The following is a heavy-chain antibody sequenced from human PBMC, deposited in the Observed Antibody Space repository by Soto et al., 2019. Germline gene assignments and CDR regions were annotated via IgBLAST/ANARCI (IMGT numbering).Heavy chain of an antibody. CDR3: ARGISMKVLIQRDAPDKYHFDS. Sequence: QVQLQQWGAGLLKPSETLSLTCAVYGGSFSDHYWSWIRQPPGKGLEWIGEVNHRGSTNYNPSLRSRVTISADTSKNQCALKLSSVTAADAALYYCARGISMKVLIQRDAPDKYHFDSWGQGTLVTVSS. CDR1: GGSFSDHY. CDR2: VNHRGST. D-gene: IGHD3-22*01. V-gene: IGHV4-34*01. J-gene: IGHJ4*02.